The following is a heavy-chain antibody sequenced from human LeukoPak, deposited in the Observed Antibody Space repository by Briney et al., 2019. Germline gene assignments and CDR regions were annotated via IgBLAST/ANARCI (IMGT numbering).Heavy chain of an antibody. V-gene: IGHV1-3*03. CDR2: INAGNGNT. D-gene: IGHD4-17*01. CDR1: GYTFTSYA. J-gene: IGHJ3*02. CDR3: ARGKVSVSEVVTRLRDDAFDI. Sequence: EASVKVSCKASGYTFTSYAMHWVRQAPGQRLEWMGWINAGNGNTKYSQEFQGRVTITRDTSASTAYMELSSLRSEDMAVYYCARGKVSVSEVVTRLRDDAFDIWGQGTMATVSS.